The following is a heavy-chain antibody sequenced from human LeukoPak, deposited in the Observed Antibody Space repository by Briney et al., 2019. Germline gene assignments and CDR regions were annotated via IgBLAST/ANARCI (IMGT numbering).Heavy chain of an antibody. CDR3: ARDISTYYYGSGSLH. V-gene: IGHV3-7*01. CDR1: GFTFSSYW. CDR2: IKQDGSEK. D-gene: IGHD3-10*01. J-gene: IGHJ4*02. Sequence: GGSLRPSCAASGFTFSSYWMSWVRQAPGKGLEWVANIKQDGSEKYYVDSVKGRFTISRENAKNSLYLQMNSLRAEDTAVYYCARDISTYYYGSGSLHWGQGTLVTVSS.